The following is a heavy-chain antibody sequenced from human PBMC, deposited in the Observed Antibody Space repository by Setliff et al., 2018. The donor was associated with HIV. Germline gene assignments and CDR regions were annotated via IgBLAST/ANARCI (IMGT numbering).Heavy chain of an antibody. CDR2: INTNTGNP. CDR3: ARARVYYGSGSYYWNGMDV. J-gene: IGHJ6*02. Sequence: ASVKVSCKASGYTFTSYAMNWVRQAPGQGLEWMGWINTNTGNPTHAQGFTGRFVFSLDTSVSTAYLQISSLKAEDTAVYYSARARVYYGSGSYYWNGMDVWGQGTTVTVSS. CDR1: GYTFTSYA. D-gene: IGHD3-10*01. V-gene: IGHV7-4-1*02.